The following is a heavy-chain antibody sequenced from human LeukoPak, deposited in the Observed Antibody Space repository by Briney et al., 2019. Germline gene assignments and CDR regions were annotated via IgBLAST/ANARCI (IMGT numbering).Heavy chain of an antibody. J-gene: IGHJ6*04. Sequence: GGSLRLSFAASGFPFSSYAMSWVRQAPGKGLEWVSYISSSGSTIYYADSVKGRFTISRDNAKNSLYLQMNSLRAEDTAVYYCAELGITMIGGVWGKGTTVTISS. D-gene: IGHD3-10*02. V-gene: IGHV3-48*03. CDR1: GFPFSSYA. CDR3: AELGITMIGGV. CDR2: ISSSGSTI.